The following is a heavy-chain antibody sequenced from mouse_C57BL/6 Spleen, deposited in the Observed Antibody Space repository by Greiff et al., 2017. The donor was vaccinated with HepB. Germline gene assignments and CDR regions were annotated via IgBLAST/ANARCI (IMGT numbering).Heavy chain of an antibody. V-gene: IGHV5-4*01. J-gene: IGHJ2*01. CDR3: AREMGRYYFDY. CDR2: ISDGGSYT. CDR1: GFTFSSYA. Sequence: EVMLVESGGGLVKPGGSLKLSCAASGFTFSSYAMSWVRQTPEKRLEWVATISDGGSYTYYPDNVKGRFTISRDNAKNNLYLQMSHLKSEDTAMYYCAREMGRYYFDYWGQGTTLTVSS. D-gene: IGHD4-1*01.